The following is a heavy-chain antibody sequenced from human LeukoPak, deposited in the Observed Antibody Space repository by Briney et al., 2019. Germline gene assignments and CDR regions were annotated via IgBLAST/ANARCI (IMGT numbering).Heavy chain of an antibody. CDR1: GGSISSYY. CDR3: ARLRSQYDAFDI. J-gene: IGHJ3*02. CDR2: IYYSGST. V-gene: IGHV4-59*01. Sequence: SETLSLTCTVSGGSISSYYWSWIRQPPGKGLEWIGYIYYSGSTNYNPSLKSRVTISVDTSKNQFSLKLSSVTAADTAVYYCARLRSQYDAFDIWGQGTVVTVSS.